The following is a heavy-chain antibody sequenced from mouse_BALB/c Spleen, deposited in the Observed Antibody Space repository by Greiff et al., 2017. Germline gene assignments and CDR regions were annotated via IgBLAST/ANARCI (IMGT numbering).Heavy chain of an antibody. J-gene: IGHJ1*01. D-gene: IGHD2-1*01. CDR2: ISSGGSYT. CDR3: ARRGNYDFDV. CDR1: GFTFSSYG. Sequence: EVKLMESGGDLVKPGGSLKLSCAASGFTFSSYGMSWVRQTPDKRLEWVATISSGGSYTYYPDSVKGRFTISRDNAKNTLYLQMSSLKSEDTAMYYCARRGNYDFDVWGAGTTVTVSS. V-gene: IGHV5-6*02.